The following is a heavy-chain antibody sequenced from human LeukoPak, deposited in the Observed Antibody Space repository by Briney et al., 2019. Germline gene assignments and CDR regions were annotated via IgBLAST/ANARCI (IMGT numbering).Heavy chain of an antibody. V-gene: IGHV4-39*02. J-gene: IGHJ4*02. Sequence: SETLSLTCTVSGGSISGNSYYWGWIRQPPGKGLEWIGSIYYSGSTYYNPSLKSRLTISVDTYKNQFSLKLRSVTAADTAVYYCARDSSGYRGIDYWGQGILVTASS. CDR1: GGSISGNSYY. CDR3: ARDSSGYRGIDY. CDR2: IYYSGST. D-gene: IGHD3-22*01.